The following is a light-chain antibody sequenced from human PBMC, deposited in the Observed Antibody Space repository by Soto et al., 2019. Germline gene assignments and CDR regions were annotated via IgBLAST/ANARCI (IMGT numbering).Light chain of an antibody. J-gene: IGKJ2*01. CDR2: GAS. CDR3: QQYGSSPYT. Sequence: DIVLTQSPGTLSLSPGERATLSCRASQSVRSDYLAWYQQKPGQAPRLLIYGASSRAAGIPDRFGGSGSGTDFTLTISRLEPEDFAVYYCQQYGSSPYTFGLGTKLEIK. CDR1: QSVRSDY. V-gene: IGKV3-20*01.